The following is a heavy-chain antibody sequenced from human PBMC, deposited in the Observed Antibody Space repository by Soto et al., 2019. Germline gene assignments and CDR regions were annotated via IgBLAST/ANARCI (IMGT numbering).Heavy chain of an antibody. J-gene: IGHJ6*02. V-gene: IGHV1-2*04. CDR2: INPNSGGT. D-gene: IGHD1-7*01. CDR1: GYTFTGYY. CDR3: ARALRTGTTSFYYYGMDV. Sequence: GASVKVSCKASGYTFTGYYMHWVQQASGQGLEWMGWINPNSGGTNYAQKFQGWVTMTRDTSISTAYMELSRLRSDDTAVYYCARALRTGTTSFYYYGMDVWGQGTTVTVSS.